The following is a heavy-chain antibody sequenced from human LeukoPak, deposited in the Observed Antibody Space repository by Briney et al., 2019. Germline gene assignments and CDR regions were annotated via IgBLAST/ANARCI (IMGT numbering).Heavy chain of an antibody. J-gene: IGHJ4*02. V-gene: IGHV4-59*08. CDR1: GGSISSYY. CDR2: VYFTGIT. CDR3: ARGRVYFDY. Sequence: SETLSLTCTVSGGSISSYYWGWIRQSPGKGLEWIGYVYFTGITNYNPSLKSRVTISVDTSENQFSLKVSSVTAADTAVYYCARGRVYFDYWGQGTLVTVSS.